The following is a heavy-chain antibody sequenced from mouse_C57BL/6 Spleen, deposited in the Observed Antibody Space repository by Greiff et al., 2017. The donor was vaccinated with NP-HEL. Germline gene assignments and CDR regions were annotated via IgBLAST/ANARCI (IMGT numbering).Heavy chain of an antibody. V-gene: IGHV1-22*01. CDR1: GYTFTDYN. CDR3: ARSLYYYDSSYLYAMDY. CDR2: INPNNGGT. Sequence: EVQLQQSGPELVKPGASVKMSCKASGYTFTDYNMHWVKQSHGKSLEWIGYINPNNGGTSYNQKFKGKATLTVNKSSSTAYMELRSLTSEDSAVYYCARSLYYYDSSYLYAMDYWGQGTSVTVSS. D-gene: IGHD1-1*01. J-gene: IGHJ4*01.